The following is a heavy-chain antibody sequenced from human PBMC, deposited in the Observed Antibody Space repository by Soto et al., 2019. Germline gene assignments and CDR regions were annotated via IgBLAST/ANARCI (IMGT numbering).Heavy chain of an antibody. J-gene: IGHJ4*02. Sequence: QVQLVESGGAVVQPGRSLRLSCAASGFTFSSFGMHWVRQAPGKGLEWVAVIWHDGSYKFYADSVKGRFTISRDDSKNTLYLQMNSLRAEDTALYYCARETYSSWSMGYWGQGTLVTVSS. V-gene: IGHV3-33*01. CDR1: GFTFSSFG. D-gene: IGHD6-19*01. CDR3: ARETYSSWSMGY. CDR2: IWHDGSYK.